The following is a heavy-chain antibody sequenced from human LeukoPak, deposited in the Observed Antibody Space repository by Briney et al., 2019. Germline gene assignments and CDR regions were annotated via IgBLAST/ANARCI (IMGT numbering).Heavy chain of an antibody. CDR3: AKDFNDDFWSGYSDDAFDI. D-gene: IGHD3-3*01. J-gene: IGHJ3*02. Sequence: GGSLRLSCAASGFTFSSYAMSWVRQAPGKGLEWVSAISGSGGSTYYADSVKGRFTISRDNSKNTLYLQMNSLRAEDTAVYYCAKDFNDDFWSGYSDDAFDIWGQGTMVTVSS. V-gene: IGHV3-23*01. CDR1: GFTFSSYA. CDR2: ISGSGGST.